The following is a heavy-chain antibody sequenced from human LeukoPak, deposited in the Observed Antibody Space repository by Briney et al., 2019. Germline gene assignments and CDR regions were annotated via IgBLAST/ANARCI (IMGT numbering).Heavy chain of an antibody. Sequence: PGRSLRLSCAASGFTFSNAWMSWVRQAPGKGLEWVGRIKSKTDGGTTDYAAPVKGRFTISRDDSKNGLYLQMNSLKTEDTAVYYCTTVYEDYDSSGYSYFDYWGQGTLVTVSS. CDR2: IKSKTDGGTT. CDR3: TTVYEDYDSSGYSYFDY. D-gene: IGHD3-22*01. J-gene: IGHJ4*02. V-gene: IGHV3-15*01. CDR1: GFTFSNAW.